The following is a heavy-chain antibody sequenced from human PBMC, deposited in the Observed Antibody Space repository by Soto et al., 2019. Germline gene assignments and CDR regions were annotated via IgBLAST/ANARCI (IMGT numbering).Heavy chain of an antibody. CDR1: GFTVSSNY. J-gene: IGHJ6*02. Sequence: RGSLRLSCAASGFTVSSNYMSWVRQAPGKGLEWVSGIYSGGSTYYADSVKGRFTISRDNSKNTLYLQMNSLRAEDTAVYYCAKARREETIFGVVILKNYYYGMDVWGQGTTVPVSS. CDR3: AKARREETIFGVVILKNYYYGMDV. CDR2: IYSGGST. D-gene: IGHD3-3*01. V-gene: IGHV3-53*01.